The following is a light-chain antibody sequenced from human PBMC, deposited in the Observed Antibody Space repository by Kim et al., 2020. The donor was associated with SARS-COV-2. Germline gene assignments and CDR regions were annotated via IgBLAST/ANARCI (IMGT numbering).Light chain of an antibody. CDR1: TNDVGNQG. V-gene: IGLV10-54*01. J-gene: IGLJ3*02. CDR3: SAWDFSISAWV. Sequence: QPPTPTCTGNTNDVGNQGVAWLQQRRGHPPKLLSYRNDNRPSGISERVSASRSGNTASLTITGLQPEDEADYYCSAWDFSISAWVFGGGTQLTVL. CDR2: RND.